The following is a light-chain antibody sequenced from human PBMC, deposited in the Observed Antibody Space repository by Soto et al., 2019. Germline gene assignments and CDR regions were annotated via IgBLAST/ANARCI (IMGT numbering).Light chain of an antibody. Sequence: DIQMTKSPSSLSASVGDRVTIACRASQRLSSHLNWYQQNPGEAPNLLIYAASNLQSGVPSRFSGSGSGADFTLTISSLQPEDFATYYCQQSYSTPRTSGQGTKVDIK. CDR1: QRLSSH. J-gene: IGKJ1*01. CDR2: AAS. CDR3: QQSYSTPRT. V-gene: IGKV1-39*01.